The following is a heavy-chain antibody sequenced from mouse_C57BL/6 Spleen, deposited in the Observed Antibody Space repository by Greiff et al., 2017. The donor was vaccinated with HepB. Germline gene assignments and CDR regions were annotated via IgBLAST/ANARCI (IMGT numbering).Heavy chain of an antibody. J-gene: IGHJ1*03. V-gene: IGHV1-42*01. Sequence: VQLKESGPELVKPGASVKISCKASGYSFTGYYMNWVKQSPEKSLEWIGEINPSTGGTTYNQKFKAKATLTVDKSSSTAYMQLKSLTSEDSAVYYCARWGWLLDWYFDVWGTGTTVTVSS. D-gene: IGHD2-3*01. CDR2: INPSTGGT. CDR3: ARWGWLLDWYFDV. CDR1: GYSFTGYY.